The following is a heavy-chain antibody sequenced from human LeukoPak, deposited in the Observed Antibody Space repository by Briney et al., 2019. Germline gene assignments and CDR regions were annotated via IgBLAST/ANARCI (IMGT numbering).Heavy chain of an antibody. CDR3: ARDAQYSSSSAYFDY. CDR1: GGTFSSYA. D-gene: IGHD6-6*01. CDR2: IIPIFGTA. Sequence: SAKVSCKASGGTFSSYAISWVRQAPGQGLEWMGRIIPIFGTANYAQKFQGRVTITTDESTSTAYMELSSLRSEDTAVYYCARDAQYSSSSAYFDYWGQGTLVTVSS. V-gene: IGHV1-69*05. J-gene: IGHJ4*02.